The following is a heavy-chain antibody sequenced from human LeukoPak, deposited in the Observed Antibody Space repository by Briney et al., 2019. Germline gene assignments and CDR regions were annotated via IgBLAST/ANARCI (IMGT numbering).Heavy chain of an antibody. CDR2: IYTSGST. CDR1: GGSISSYY. CDR3: ARGGYQLVLWDYFDY. V-gene: IGHV4-4*07. Sequence: KPSETLSLTCTVSGGSISSYYWSWIRQPAGEGLEWIWRIYTSGSTNYNPSLKSRVTMSVDTSKNQFSLKLSSVTAADTAVYYCARGGYQLVLWDYFDYWGQGTLVTVSS. J-gene: IGHJ4*02. D-gene: IGHD2-2*01.